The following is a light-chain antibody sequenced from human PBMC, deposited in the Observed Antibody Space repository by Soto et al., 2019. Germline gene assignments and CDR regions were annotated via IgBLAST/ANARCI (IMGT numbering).Light chain of an antibody. CDR3: QQYGSSPT. J-gene: IGKJ1*01. CDR1: QSVSSSY. Sequence: VLTQSPGALSFSPGQTAPLSCRASQSVSSSYLAWYQQTPGQAPRLLIYGASSRATGIPDRFRGSGSGTDFTPTISRLAHEDFAVYYCQQYGSSPTFGQGTKVDIK. CDR2: GAS. V-gene: IGKV3-20*01.